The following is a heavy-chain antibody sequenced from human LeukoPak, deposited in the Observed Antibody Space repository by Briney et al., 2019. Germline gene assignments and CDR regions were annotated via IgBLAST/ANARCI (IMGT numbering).Heavy chain of an antibody. D-gene: IGHD6-13*01. CDR1: GFTFSTYW. V-gene: IGHV3-74*01. CDR3: ATALFSSNWYAAEA. Sequence: GGSVRLSCAASGFTFSTYWMHRVRQAPGKGLVWVSRISSDRSSTSYADSVKGRFTISRDNAKNTLSLQMNSLRAEDTAVYYCATALFSSNWYAAEAWGQGTLVSVSS. CDR2: ISSDRSST. J-gene: IGHJ5*02.